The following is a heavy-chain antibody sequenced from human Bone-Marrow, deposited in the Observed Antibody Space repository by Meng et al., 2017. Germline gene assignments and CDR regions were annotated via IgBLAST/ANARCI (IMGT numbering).Heavy chain of an antibody. CDR2: IIPIFGTA. CDR3: ARVHGGYRRGYFDY. J-gene: IGHJ4*02. V-gene: IGHV1-69*06. Sequence: SVKVSCKASGGTFSSYAISWVRQAPGQGLEWMGGIIPIFGTANYAQKFHGRVTIAADKSTSTAYMGLSSLRSEDTDVYYCARVHGGYRRGYFDYWGQGTLVTVSS. D-gene: IGHD5-12*01. CDR1: GGTFSSYA.